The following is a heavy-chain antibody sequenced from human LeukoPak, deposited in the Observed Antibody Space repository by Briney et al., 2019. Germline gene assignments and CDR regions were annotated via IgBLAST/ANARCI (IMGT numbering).Heavy chain of an antibody. CDR2: ISSNGGST. V-gene: IGHV3-64*01. CDR1: GFTVSLYA. Sequence: PGGSLRLSCASSGFTVSLYAMHWVRQAPGKGLEYVSAISSNGGSTYYANSVKGRFTISRNNSKNTLYLQMGSLRAEDMTVYYCARWVSTSYDDFDIWGQGAMVTVSS. J-gene: IGHJ3*02. CDR3: ARWVSTSYDDFDI. D-gene: IGHD6-6*01.